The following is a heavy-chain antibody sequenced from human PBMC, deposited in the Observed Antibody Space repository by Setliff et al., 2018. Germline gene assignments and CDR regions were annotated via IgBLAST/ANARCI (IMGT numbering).Heavy chain of an antibody. Sequence: ASETLSLTCTVSGGSISGASIRSYYWSWIRQPPGKGLEFIGYVYYSGTTNYDPSLKSRVTISVDTSKSQFSLKLSSVTAADTAIYYCARGGTYRYFDYWGQGTLVTVS. CDR3: ARGGTYRYFDY. J-gene: IGHJ4*02. V-gene: IGHV4-61*01. CDR1: GGSISGASIRSYY. CDR2: VYYSGTT.